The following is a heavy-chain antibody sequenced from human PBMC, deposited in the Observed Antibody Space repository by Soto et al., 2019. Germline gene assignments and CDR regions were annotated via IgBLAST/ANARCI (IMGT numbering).Heavy chain of an antibody. V-gene: IGHV4-59*01. CDR3: ARNGRFDWLFWAY. CDR2: IYYSGST. Sequence: SETLSLTCTVSGGSISSYYWSWIRQPPGKGLEWIGYIYYSGSTNYNPSLKSRVTISVDTSKNQLSLKLSSVTAADTAVYYCARNGRFDWLFWAYWGQGTLVTVSS. CDR1: GGSISSYY. J-gene: IGHJ4*02. D-gene: IGHD3-9*01.